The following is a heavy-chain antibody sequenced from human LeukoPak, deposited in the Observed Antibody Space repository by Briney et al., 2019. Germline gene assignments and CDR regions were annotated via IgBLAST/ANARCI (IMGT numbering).Heavy chain of an antibody. Sequence: GGSLRLSCAASGFTFSSYSMNWVRQAPGKGLEWVSSTSSSSSYIYYADSVKGRFTISRDNAKNSLYLQMNSLRAEDTAVYYCAKDYCSSTSCGFFDYWGQGTLVTVSS. D-gene: IGHD2-2*01. CDR1: GFTFSSYS. CDR3: AKDYCSSTSCGFFDY. V-gene: IGHV3-21*01. CDR2: TSSSSSYI. J-gene: IGHJ4*02.